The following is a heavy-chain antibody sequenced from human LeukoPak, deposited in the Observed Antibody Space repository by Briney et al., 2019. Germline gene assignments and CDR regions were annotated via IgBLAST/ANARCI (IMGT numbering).Heavy chain of an antibody. V-gene: IGHV3-74*01. Sequence: GGSLRLSCAASGFTFSDYLMHWVRHAPGKGLIWVSRINTYGSSTDYVDSVKGRFTISRDNAKNTLYLQMNSLKAEDTAVYYCATRKIDAFDMWGQGTMVTVSS. CDR1: GFTFSDYL. CDR2: INTYGSST. J-gene: IGHJ3*02. CDR3: ATRKIDAFDM.